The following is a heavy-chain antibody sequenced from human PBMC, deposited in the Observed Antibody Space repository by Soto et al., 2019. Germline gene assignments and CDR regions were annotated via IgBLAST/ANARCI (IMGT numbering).Heavy chain of an antibody. CDR3: TKPIPASVYYYGMDV. D-gene: IGHD2-2*01. CDR2: IRSKGNTYAT. Sequence: EVQLVETGGGLVQPGGSLKLSCAASGFALSGSTMHWVRQASGKGLEWVGRIRSKGNTYATSYAASVQGRFTISRDVSKNTAFLEMNSLKTEDTAVYYCTKPIPASVYYYGMDVWGQGNTVTVSS. V-gene: IGHV3-73*02. CDR1: GFALSGST. J-gene: IGHJ6*02.